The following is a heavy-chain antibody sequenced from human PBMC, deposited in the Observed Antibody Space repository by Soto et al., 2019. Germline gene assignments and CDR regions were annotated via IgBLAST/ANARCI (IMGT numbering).Heavy chain of an antibody. J-gene: IGHJ6*02. Sequence: QVQLQESGPGLVKPSETLSLTCTVSGGSISSYYWSWIRQPPGKGLEWIGYIYYSGSTNYNPSLRSRATISVDTSKNQFSLKLSSVTAADTAVYYCARLPTVTSDYYYYGMDVWGQGTTVTVSS. V-gene: IGHV4-59*01. CDR3: ARLPTVTSDYYYYGMDV. D-gene: IGHD4-17*01. CDR1: GGSISSYY. CDR2: IYYSGST.